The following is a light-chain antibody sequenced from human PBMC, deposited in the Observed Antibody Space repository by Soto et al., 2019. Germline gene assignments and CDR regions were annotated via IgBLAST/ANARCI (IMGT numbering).Light chain of an antibody. J-gene: IGKJ4*01. Sequence: DIQLTQSQSSLSASVGKSVTLTCLASQSINSYLNWYQQKPGKAPNLLIYAASSLQSGVPSRFSGSESGTDFTLTISSLQPEDSASYYCQQYYNSVLTFGGGTKVDI. V-gene: IGKV1-39*01. CDR3: QQYYNSVLT. CDR2: AAS. CDR1: QSINSY.